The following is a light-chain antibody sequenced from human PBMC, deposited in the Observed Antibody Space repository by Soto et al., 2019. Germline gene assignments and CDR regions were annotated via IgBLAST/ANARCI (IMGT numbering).Light chain of an antibody. CDR1: QSVAGN. CDR3: QQSNNWPPLT. CDR2: GVS. V-gene: IGKV3-15*01. J-gene: IGKJ4*01. Sequence: DIVLTQSPATLSLSPGETATLSCRSSQSVAGNLAWYQQKPGQPPRLLIYGVSTRATGVPARFSGSGSGTDFSLTISSLQIEDFALYYCQQSNNWPPLTLGGGTKVDIK.